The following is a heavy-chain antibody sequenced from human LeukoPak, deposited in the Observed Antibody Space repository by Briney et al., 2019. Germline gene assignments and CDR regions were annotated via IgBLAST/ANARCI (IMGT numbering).Heavy chain of an antibody. Sequence: SETLSLTCTVSGGSISSYYWGWIRQPPGKGLEWIGSIYYSGSTYYNPSLKSRVTISVDTSKNQFSLKLSSVTAADTAVYYCARHSSGWYYFDYWGQGTLVTVSS. J-gene: IGHJ4*02. CDR3: ARHSSGWYYFDY. V-gene: IGHV4-39*01. CDR2: IYYSGST. CDR1: GGSISSYY. D-gene: IGHD6-19*01.